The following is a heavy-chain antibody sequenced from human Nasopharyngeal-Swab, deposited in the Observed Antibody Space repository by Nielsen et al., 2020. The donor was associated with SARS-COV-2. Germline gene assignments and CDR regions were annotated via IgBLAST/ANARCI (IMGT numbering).Heavy chain of an antibody. D-gene: IGHD3-22*01. CDR3: ARDQYYYDSSGYPNWYFDL. Sequence: SGPTLVKPTETLTLTCTVSGFSLSNVRMGVGWIRQPPGKALEWLAHIFSNDEKSYSTSLKSRLTISKDTSKSQVVLTMTDMDPVDTGTYYCARDQYYYDSSGYPNWYFDLWGRGTLVTVSS. V-gene: IGHV2-26*01. CDR1: GFSLSNVRMG. J-gene: IGHJ2*01. CDR2: IFSNDEK.